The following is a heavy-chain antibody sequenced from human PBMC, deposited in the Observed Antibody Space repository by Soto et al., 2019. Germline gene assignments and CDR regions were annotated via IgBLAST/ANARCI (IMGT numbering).Heavy chain of an antibody. D-gene: IGHD2-2*01. Sequence: SVKVSCKASGGTFSSYAISWVRQAPGQGLEWMGGIIPIFGTANYAQKFQGRVTITADESTSTAYMELSSLRSEDTAVYYCARREPAATDFFDYWGQGTLVTVSS. J-gene: IGHJ4*02. CDR3: ARREPAATDFFDY. V-gene: IGHV1-69*13. CDR1: GGTFSSYA. CDR2: IIPIFGTA.